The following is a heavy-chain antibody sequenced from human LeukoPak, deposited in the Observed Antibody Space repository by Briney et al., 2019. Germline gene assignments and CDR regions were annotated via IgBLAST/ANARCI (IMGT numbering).Heavy chain of an antibody. J-gene: IGHJ4*02. V-gene: IGHV4-59*08. Sequence: SETLSLTCTVPGASISIYYWSWIRQPPGKGLEWIGYIYYSASSYYNPSLKSRVTISEDTSKNQFSLKLSSVTAADTAVYYCTRHERYCRGGTCKTCFDYWGQGALVTVSS. CDR1: GASISIYY. CDR3: TRHERYCRGGTCKTCFDY. CDR2: IYYSASS. D-gene: IGHD2-15*01.